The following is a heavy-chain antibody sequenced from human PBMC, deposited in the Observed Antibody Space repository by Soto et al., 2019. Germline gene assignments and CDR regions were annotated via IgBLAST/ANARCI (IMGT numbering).Heavy chain of an antibody. J-gene: IGHJ4*02. D-gene: IGHD2-15*01. Sequence: PGESLKISCKGSGYSFTSYWIGWVRQMPGKGLEWMGIIYPGDSDTRYSPSFQGQVTISADKSISTAYLQWSSLKASDTAMYYCARLSSIVVVVAATMAPFDEWGQRTLVTVSS. CDR3: ARLSSIVVVVAATMAPFDE. CDR1: GYSFTSYW. CDR2: IYPGDSDT. V-gene: IGHV5-51*01.